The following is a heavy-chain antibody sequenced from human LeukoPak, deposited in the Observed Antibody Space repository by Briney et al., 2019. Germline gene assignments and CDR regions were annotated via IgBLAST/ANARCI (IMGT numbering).Heavy chain of an antibody. D-gene: IGHD2-15*01. Sequence: SGTLSLTCAVSGGSISSSYWWSWVRQPPGKGLEWIGEVYHSGSTNYNPSLKSRVTISVDKSKNQFSLKLSSVTAADTAVYYCARESVVVVAATLLVWFDPWGQGTLVTVSS. CDR2: VYHSGST. CDR3: ARESVVVVAATLLVWFDP. V-gene: IGHV4-4*02. J-gene: IGHJ5*02. CDR1: GGSISSSYW.